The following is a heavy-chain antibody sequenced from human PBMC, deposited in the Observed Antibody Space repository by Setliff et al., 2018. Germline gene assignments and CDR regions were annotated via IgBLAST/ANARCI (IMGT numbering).Heavy chain of an antibody. Sequence: GESLKISCTVSGLTFRNFWMSWVRQTPGKGLEWVAVISYDGTITHYVDSVKGRFSISRDNSKNTLYLQMNSLRAEDTAVYYCAKDGSGVYSSSWYYFDYWGQGTLVTVSS. D-gene: IGHD6-13*01. J-gene: IGHJ4*02. CDR1: GLTFRNFW. CDR2: ISYDGTIT. V-gene: IGHV3-30*18. CDR3: AKDGSGVYSSSWYYFDY.